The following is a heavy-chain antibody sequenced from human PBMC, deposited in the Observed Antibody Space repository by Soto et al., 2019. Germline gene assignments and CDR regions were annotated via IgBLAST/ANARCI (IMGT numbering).Heavy chain of an antibody. J-gene: IGHJ4*02. D-gene: IGHD1-26*01. CDR1: GFTFSSYW. V-gene: IGHV3-74*01. CDR3: AAELPTRNLFDY. CDR2: INSDGSST. Sequence: GGSLRLSCAASGFTFSSYWMHWVRQAPGKGLVWVSRINSDGSSTSYADSVKGRFTISRDNAKNTLYLQMNSLRAEDTAVYYRAAELPTRNLFDYWGQGTLVTVSS.